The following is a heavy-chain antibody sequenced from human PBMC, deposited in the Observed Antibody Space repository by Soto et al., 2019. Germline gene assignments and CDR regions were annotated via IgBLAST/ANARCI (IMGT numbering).Heavy chain of an antibody. J-gene: IGHJ6*02. CDR1: GLVSGSTFDNYA. Sequence: EVHLLESGGGLVQPGGSLRVSCVISGLVSGSTFDNYAMNWVRQAPGKGLEWVSSTTGGGVTSYYADSLRGRFTISRDNSKTTLHGQLTSLRAQNTAAYYRAKSQALAVRTDVYYGIDVWGQGTTVTVSS. D-gene: IGHD6-19*01. CDR2: TTGGGVTS. V-gene: IGHV3-23*01. CDR3: AKSQALAVRTDVYYGIDV.